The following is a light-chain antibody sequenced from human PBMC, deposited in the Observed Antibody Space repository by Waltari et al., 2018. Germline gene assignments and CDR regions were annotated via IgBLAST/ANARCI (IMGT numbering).Light chain of an antibody. Sequence: DIVMTQSPDSLAVSLAARATIHCHSSHIVLYSSNNKNYLAWYQQKPGQPPKLLIYWASTRESGVPDRFSGSGSGTDFTLTISSLQAEDVAVYYCQQYYSTPQGTFGQGTKVEIK. CDR2: WAS. V-gene: IGKV4-1*01. CDR1: HIVLYSSNNKNY. CDR3: QQYYSTPQGT. J-gene: IGKJ1*01.